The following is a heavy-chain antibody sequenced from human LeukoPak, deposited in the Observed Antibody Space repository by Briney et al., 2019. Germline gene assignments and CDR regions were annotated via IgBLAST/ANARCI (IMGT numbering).Heavy chain of an antibody. CDR3: ARDNRPYGGYDY. V-gene: IGHV1-69*04. Sequence: SVTVSCKASGYTFTSYDINWVRQAPGQGLEWMGRIIPILGIANYAQKFQGRVTITADKSTSTAYMELSSLRSEDTAVYYCARDNRPYGGYDYWGQGTLVTVSS. J-gene: IGHJ4*02. CDR2: IIPILGIA. CDR1: GYTFTSYD. D-gene: IGHD5-12*01.